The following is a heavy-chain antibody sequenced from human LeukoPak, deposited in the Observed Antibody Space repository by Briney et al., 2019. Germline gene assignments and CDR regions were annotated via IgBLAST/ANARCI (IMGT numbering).Heavy chain of an antibody. D-gene: IGHD4-17*01. Sequence: SETLSLTCTVSGDSISSGDYYWSWIRQPAGKGLEWIGRISSSGSTNYNPSLKSRVTISVDTSKNQFSLKLSSVTAADTAVYYCARVIYGDYYYYMDVWGKGTTVTVSS. CDR2: ISSSGST. CDR1: GDSISSGDYY. V-gene: IGHV4-61*02. J-gene: IGHJ6*03. CDR3: ARVIYGDYYYYMDV.